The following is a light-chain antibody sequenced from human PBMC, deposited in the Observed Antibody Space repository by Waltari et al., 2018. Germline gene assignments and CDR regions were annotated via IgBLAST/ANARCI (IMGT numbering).Light chain of an antibody. CDR1: QSLRT. Sequence: EIVMTQSPATLSVSPGERATLSCRASQSLRTLAWYQQKPGKAPRLLIYGASTRATGIPDRFSGSGSGTEFTLTISSLQSEDFADYYCQQYQTWPLTFGQGTKVEIK. CDR3: QQYQTWPLT. V-gene: IGKV3-15*01. CDR2: GAS. J-gene: IGKJ1*01.